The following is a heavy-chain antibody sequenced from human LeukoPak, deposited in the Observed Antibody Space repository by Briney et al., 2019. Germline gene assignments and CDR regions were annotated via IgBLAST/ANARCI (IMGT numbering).Heavy chain of an antibody. CDR1: GGSFSGYY. CDR2: INHSGST. CDR3: ASVIAAAGTPTRPNWFDL. V-gene: IGHV4-34*01. Sequence: PSETLSLTCAVYGGSFSGYYWSWIRQPPGKGLEWIGEINHSGSTNYNPSLKSRVTISVDTSKNQFSLKLSSVTAADTAVYYCASVIAAAGTPTRPNWFDLWGQGTLVTVSS. J-gene: IGHJ5*02. D-gene: IGHD6-13*01.